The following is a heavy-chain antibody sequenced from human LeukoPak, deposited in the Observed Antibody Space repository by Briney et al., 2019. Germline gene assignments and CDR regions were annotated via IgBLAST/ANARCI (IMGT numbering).Heavy chain of an antibody. CDR2: ISSSGSTI. Sequence: GGSLRLSCAASGFTFSDYYMSWIRQAPGKGLEWVSYISSSGSTIYYADSVKGRFTISRDNAKNSLYLQMNSLRAEDTAVYYCARSPRRGYSYGYRDTFDYWGQGTLVTVSS. CDR1: GFTFSDYY. D-gene: IGHD5-18*01. J-gene: IGHJ4*02. V-gene: IGHV3-11*01. CDR3: ARSPRRGYSYGYRDTFDY.